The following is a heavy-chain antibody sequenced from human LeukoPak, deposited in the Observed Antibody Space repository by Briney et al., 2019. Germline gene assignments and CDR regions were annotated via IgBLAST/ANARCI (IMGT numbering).Heavy chain of an antibody. V-gene: IGHV4-59*01. CDR2: IYYSGST. CDR1: GGSISSYY. Sequence: PSETLSLTCTVSGGSISSYYWSWIRQPPGKGLEWIGYIYYSGSTNYNPSLKSRVTISVDTSKNQFSLKLSSVTAADTAVYYCERPYVDTAMVRGLGPDAFDIWGQGTMVTVSS. D-gene: IGHD5-18*01. J-gene: IGHJ3*02. CDR3: ERPYVDTAMVRGLGPDAFDI.